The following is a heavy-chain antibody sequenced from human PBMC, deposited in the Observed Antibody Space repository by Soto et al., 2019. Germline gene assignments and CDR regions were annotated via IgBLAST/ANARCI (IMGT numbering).Heavy chain of an antibody. J-gene: IGHJ5*02. CDR3: AKGDTAMVKNNWFDP. CDR1: GFTFSSYA. Sequence: EVQLLESGGGLVQPGGSLRLSCAASGFTFSSYAMSWVRQAPGKGLEWVSAISGSGGSTYYADSVKGRFTISRDNSKHTLYLQMNSLRAEDTAVYYCAKGDTAMVKNNWFDPWGQGTLVTVSS. V-gene: IGHV3-23*01. CDR2: ISGSGGST. D-gene: IGHD5-18*01.